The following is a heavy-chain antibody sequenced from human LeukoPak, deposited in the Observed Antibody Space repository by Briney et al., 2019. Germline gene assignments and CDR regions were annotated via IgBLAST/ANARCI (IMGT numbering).Heavy chain of an antibody. Sequence: SETLSLTCTVSGGSISSGSYYWSWIRQPAGKGLEWIGCIYTSGSTNYNPSLKSRVTISVDTSKNQFSLKLSSVTAADTAVYYCARERARVDIWGQGTMVTVSS. CDR3: ARERARVDI. CDR1: GGSISSGSYY. J-gene: IGHJ3*02. CDR2: IYTSGST. V-gene: IGHV4-61*02.